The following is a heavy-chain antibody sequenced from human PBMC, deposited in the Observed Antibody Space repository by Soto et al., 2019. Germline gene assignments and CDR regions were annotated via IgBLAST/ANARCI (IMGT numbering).Heavy chain of an antibody. D-gene: IGHD6-13*01. J-gene: IGHJ4*02. CDR3: ARVSSSWYKDYFDY. CDR1: GGTFSSYA. CDR2: IIPIFGTA. Sequence: QVQLVQSGAEVKKPGSSVKVSCKASGGTFSSYAISWVRQAPGQGLEWMGGIIPIFGTANYAQKFQGRVTITADESTSTAYMGLSSLRSEDTAVYYCARVSSSWYKDYFDYWGQGTLVTVSS. V-gene: IGHV1-69*12.